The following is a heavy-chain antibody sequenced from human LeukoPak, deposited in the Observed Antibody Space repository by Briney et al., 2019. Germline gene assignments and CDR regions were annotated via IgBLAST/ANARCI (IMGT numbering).Heavy chain of an antibody. V-gene: IGHV6-1*01. CDR1: RDSVSSNSAA. CDR2: TYYRSKWYN. J-gene: IGHJ5*02. D-gene: IGHD6-19*01. Sequence: SQTLSLTCAISRDSVSSNSAAWNWIRQSPSRGLEWLGRTYYRSKWYNDYAVSVKSRITINPDTSKNQFSLQLNSVTPEDTAVYYCARGRAVAGKGRSKVGENWFDPWGQGTLVTVSS. CDR3: ARGRAVAGKGRSKVGENWFDP.